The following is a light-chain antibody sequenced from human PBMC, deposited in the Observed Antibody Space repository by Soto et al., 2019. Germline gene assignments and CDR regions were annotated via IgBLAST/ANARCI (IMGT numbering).Light chain of an antibody. CDR1: QSVGNN. V-gene: IGKV3-15*01. Sequence: IVMTQSPATLSVSRGERATLSFMASQSVGNNLAWYQQKPGQAPRLLIHGASIRATGVPARFSGSGSGTEFTLTISSLQSEDFAVYYCQQCDDWPRTFGQGTKVDIK. J-gene: IGKJ1*01. CDR3: QQCDDWPRT. CDR2: GAS.